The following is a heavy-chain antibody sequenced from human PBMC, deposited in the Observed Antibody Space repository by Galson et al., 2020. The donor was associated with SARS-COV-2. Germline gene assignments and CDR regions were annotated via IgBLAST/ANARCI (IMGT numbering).Heavy chain of an antibody. CDR3: ARHADIFGSCGDYGWGRFDP. D-gene: IGHD4-17*01. J-gene: IGHJ5*02. Sequence: SETLSLTCTVSGGSISSSSYYWGWIRQPPGKGLEWIGSIYYSGSTYYNPSLKSRVTISVDTSKNQFSLKLSSVTAADTAVYYCARHADIFGSCGDYGWGRFDPWGQGTLVTVSS. CDR2: IYYSGST. CDR1: GGSISSSSYY. V-gene: IGHV4-39*01.